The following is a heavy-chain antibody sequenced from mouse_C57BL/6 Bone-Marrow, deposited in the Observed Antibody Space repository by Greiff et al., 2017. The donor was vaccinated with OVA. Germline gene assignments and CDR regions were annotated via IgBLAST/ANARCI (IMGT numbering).Heavy chain of an antibody. CDR1: GFTFSDYG. D-gene: IGHD2-3*01. V-gene: IGHV5-17*01. Sequence: EVQLVESGGGLVKPGGSLKLSCAASGFTFSDYGMHWVRQAPEKGLEWVAYISSGSSTIYYADTVKGRFTISRDNAKNTLFLQMTSLRSEDTAMYYCANYDGYYPFAYWGQGTLVTVSA. CDR2: ISSGSSTI. CDR3: ANYDGYYPFAY. J-gene: IGHJ3*01.